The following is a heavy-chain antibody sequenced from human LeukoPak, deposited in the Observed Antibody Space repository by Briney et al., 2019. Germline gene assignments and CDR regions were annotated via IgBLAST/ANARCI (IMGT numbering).Heavy chain of an antibody. V-gene: IGHV3-23*01. CDR2: ISGSGGGT. CDR1: GFTFSSYA. J-gene: IGHJ4*02. CDR3: TKDLETYFFDY. Sequence: GRSLRLSCAASGFTFSSYAMHWVRQAPGKGLEWVSSISGSGGGTYYADSVKGRFTISRDNSKNTMYLQMNSLRGEDTALYYCTKDLETYFFDYWGQGTLVTVSS.